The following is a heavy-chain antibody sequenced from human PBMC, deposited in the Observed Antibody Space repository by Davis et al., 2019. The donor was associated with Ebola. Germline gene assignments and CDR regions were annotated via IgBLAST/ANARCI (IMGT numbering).Heavy chain of an antibody. Sequence: PGGSLRLSCAASGFTFSSYWMSWVRQAPGKGLEWVANIKQDGSEKYYVDSVKGRFTISRDNSKNTLYLQMNSLRAEDTAVYYCAKDLRTTSAFDIWGQGTMVTVSS. D-gene: IGHD1-1*01. CDR2: IKQDGSEK. CDR3: AKDLRTTSAFDI. V-gene: IGHV3-7*01. CDR1: GFTFSSYW. J-gene: IGHJ3*02.